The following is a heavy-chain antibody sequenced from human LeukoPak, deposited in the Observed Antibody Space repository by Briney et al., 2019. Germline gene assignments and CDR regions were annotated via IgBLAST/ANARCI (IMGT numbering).Heavy chain of an antibody. CDR2: INPSGGST. Sequence: ASVRVSCKASGYTFTSYYMHWVRQAPGQGLEWMGIINPSGGSTSYAQKFQGRVTMTRDTSTSTVYMALSSLRSEDTAVYYCARTGSHKYDILTGYPHWGQGTLVTVSS. J-gene: IGHJ4*02. CDR3: ARTGSHKYDILTGYPH. V-gene: IGHV1-46*01. D-gene: IGHD3-9*01. CDR1: GYTFTSYY.